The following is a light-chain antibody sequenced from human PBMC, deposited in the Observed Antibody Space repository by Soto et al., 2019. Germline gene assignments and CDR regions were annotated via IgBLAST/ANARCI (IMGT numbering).Light chain of an antibody. CDR2: SAS. CDR1: QNLGTLY. CDR3: QQYAGSPRT. V-gene: IGKV3-20*01. J-gene: IGKJ1*01. Sequence: EIVLTQSPGTLSLSPCERGTLSWSASQNLGTLYLAWFQQKSGQAPRLLIYSASRRATGIPDRFTGSGSGTDFTLTINRVEPEDFAVYFCQQYAGSPRTFGQGTKVDIK.